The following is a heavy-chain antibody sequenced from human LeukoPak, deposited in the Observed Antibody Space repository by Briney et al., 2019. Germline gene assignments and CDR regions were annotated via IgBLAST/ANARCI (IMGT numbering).Heavy chain of an antibody. CDR1: GFTFSGSA. CDR2: IRSTANGYAT. Sequence: GGSLRLSCAASGFTFSGSALHWVRQASGKGPEWVGRIRSTANGYATAYAASVKGRFTISRDDSKNTAYLQMDSLKTEDTAVYYCTGNYYGSGSYADFDYWGQGTLVTVSS. V-gene: IGHV3-73*01. J-gene: IGHJ4*02. CDR3: TGNYYGSGSYADFDY. D-gene: IGHD3-10*01.